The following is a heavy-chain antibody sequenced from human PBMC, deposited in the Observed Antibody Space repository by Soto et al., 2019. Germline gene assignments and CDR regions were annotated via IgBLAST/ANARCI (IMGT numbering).Heavy chain of an antibody. CDR1: GGSVSSGSYY. V-gene: IGHV4-61*01. D-gene: IGHD3-22*01. Sequence: SETLSLTCTVSGGSVSSGSYYWSWILQPPGKGLEWIGYIYYSGSTNYNPSLKSRVTISVDTSKNQFSLKLSSVTAADTAVYYCARFTPRYYYDSIGYYSGYWFDPWGQGTLVTVSS. CDR3: ARFTPRYYYDSIGYYSGYWFDP. J-gene: IGHJ5*02. CDR2: IYYSGST.